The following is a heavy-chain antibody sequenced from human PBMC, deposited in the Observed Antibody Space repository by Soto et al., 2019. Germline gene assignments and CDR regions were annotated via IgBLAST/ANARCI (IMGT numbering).Heavy chain of an antibody. J-gene: IGHJ4*02. CDR3: ARRTYSGSSYYFDY. D-gene: IGHD5-12*01. CDR2: IDNSGNT. Sequence: PSETLSLTCTVSGDSISSGDYYWSWIRQPPGKGLEWIGYIDNSGNTNYNPSLKSRVTISVDASKNQFSLKLSSVTAADTAVYYCARRTYSGSSYYFDYWGQGTQVTVSS. CDR1: GDSISSGDYY. V-gene: IGHV4-61*08.